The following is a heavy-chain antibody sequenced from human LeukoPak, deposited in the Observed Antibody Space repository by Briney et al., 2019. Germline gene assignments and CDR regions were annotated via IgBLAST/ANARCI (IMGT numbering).Heavy chain of an antibody. CDR2: ISSSGSTI. D-gene: IGHD6-13*01. CDR1: GFTFSDYY. V-gene: IGHV3-11*01. Sequence: PGGSLRLSCAASGFTFSDYYMSWIRQAPGKGLEWVSYISSSGSTIYYADSVKGRFTISRDNTKNSLYLQMNSLRAEDTAVYYCARIGAAAAWGFDAFDIWGQGTMVTVSS. J-gene: IGHJ3*02. CDR3: ARIGAAAAWGFDAFDI.